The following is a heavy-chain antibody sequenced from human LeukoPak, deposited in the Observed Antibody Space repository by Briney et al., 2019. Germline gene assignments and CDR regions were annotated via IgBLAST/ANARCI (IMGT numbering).Heavy chain of an antibody. V-gene: IGHV3-21*01. CDR1: GFTFSSYS. J-gene: IGHJ3*02. CDR3: ARIGVVPYAFDI. D-gene: IGHD2-15*01. CDR2: ISSSSSYI. Sequence: PGGSLRLSCAASGFTFSSYSMNWVRQAPGKGLEWVSSISSSSSYIYYADSVKGRFTISRDNAKNSLYLQMNSLRAEDTAVYYCARIGVVPYAFDIWGQGTMVTVSS.